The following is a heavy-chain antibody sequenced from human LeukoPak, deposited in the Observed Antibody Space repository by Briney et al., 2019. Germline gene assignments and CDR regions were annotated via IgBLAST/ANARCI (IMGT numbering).Heavy chain of an antibody. V-gene: IGHV3-23*01. CDR1: GFTFSSYA. CDR3: GIAAAGTTLHYYYGMDV. CDR2: ISGSGGST. Sequence: GGSLRLSCAASGFTFSSYAMSWVRQAPGKGQEWVSAISGSGGSTYYADSVKGRFTISRDNSKNTLYLQMNSLRAEDTAVYYCGIAAAGTTLHYYYGMDVWGQGTTVTVSS. J-gene: IGHJ6*02. D-gene: IGHD6-13*01.